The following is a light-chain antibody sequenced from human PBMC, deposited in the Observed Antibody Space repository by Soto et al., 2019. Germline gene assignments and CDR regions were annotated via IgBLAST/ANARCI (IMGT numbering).Light chain of an antibody. CDR3: QQYGRSPPYT. Sequence: EIVLTQSPGTLSLSQGESATLSCRASQTFSFTYLAWYQQKPGQAPRLLIYDASIRATGIPDRFSGSGSGTDFTHTISRLEPEDFAVYYCQQYGRSPPYTFGQGTKLEIK. V-gene: IGKV3-20*01. J-gene: IGKJ2*01. CDR2: DAS. CDR1: QTFSFTY.